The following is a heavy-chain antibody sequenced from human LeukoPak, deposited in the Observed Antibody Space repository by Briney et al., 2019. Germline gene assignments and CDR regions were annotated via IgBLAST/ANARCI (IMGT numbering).Heavy chain of an antibody. J-gene: IGHJ4*02. Sequence: PGGSLRLSCAASGFSFSTYAMTWVRQAPGKGLEWVSFISADGHKTYYADSVKGRFTISRGNSMNTLFLQMNSLRVEDTAVYYCEEAGYWAQGALVTVSS. CDR2: ISADGHKT. D-gene: IGHD6-19*01. V-gene: IGHV3-23*01. CDR3: EEAGY. CDR1: GFSFSTYA.